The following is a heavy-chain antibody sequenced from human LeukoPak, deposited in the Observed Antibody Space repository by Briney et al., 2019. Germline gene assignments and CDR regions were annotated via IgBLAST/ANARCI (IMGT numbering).Heavy chain of an antibody. Sequence: PGGSLRLSCAASGFTFSSYGMHWVRQAPGKGLEWVAFIRYDGSNKYYADSVKGRFTISRDNSKNTLYLQMNSLRAEDTAVYYCAKDRVGFYYDSSGYYYTGFDYWGQGTLVTVSS. CDR1: GFTFSSYG. V-gene: IGHV3-30*02. CDR3: AKDRVGFYYDSSGYYYTGFDY. D-gene: IGHD3-22*01. CDR2: IRYDGSNK. J-gene: IGHJ4*02.